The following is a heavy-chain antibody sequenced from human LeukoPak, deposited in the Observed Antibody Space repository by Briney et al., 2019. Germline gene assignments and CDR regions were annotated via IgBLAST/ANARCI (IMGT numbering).Heavy chain of an antibody. V-gene: IGHV3-7*01. CDR1: GFTFSSYW. CDR3: ARELGYYDSSGYYPFSDYFDY. D-gene: IGHD3-22*01. CDR2: IKQDGSEK. Sequence: PGGSLRLSCAASGFTFSSYWMSWVRQAPGKGLEWVANIKQDGSEKYYVDSVKGRFTISRDNAKNSLYLQMNSLRAEDTAVYYCARELGYYDSSGYYPFSDYFDYWGQGTLVTVSS. J-gene: IGHJ4*02.